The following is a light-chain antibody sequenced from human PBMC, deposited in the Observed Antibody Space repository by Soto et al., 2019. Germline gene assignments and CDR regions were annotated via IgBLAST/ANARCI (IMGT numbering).Light chain of an antibody. V-gene: IGKV1-5*03. J-gene: IGKJ5*01. CDR2: KAS. Sequence: DIQMTQSPSTLSASVGDRVTITCRASESISGWLVWYQQKPGKAPKLLIYKASSLESGVPSRFSGSGSGTEFTLTLNSLQADDFATYYCQQHSRFSITLGQGTRLEIK. CDR3: QQHSRFSIT. CDR1: ESISGW.